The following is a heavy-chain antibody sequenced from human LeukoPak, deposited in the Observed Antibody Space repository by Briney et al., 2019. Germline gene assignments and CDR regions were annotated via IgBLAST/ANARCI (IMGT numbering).Heavy chain of an antibody. V-gene: IGHV3-48*02. J-gene: IGHJ4*02. CDR1: GFTFSDYG. CDR2: ISTGRSVM. D-gene: IGHD5/OR15-5a*01. CDR3: AGGVYGYNAFDY. Sequence: PGGSLRRSCAASGFTFSDYGMSWVRQAPGKGLEWISHISTGRSVMNYADSVKGRFTISRDNGKNSVYLQMNSLRDEDTAVYYCAGGVYGYNAFDYWGQGTLVSVSS.